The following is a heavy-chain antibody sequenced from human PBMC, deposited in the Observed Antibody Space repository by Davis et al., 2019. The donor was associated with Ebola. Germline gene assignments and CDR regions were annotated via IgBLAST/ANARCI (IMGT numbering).Heavy chain of an antibody. CDR3: ARARTSSFTYDAFDI. Sequence: GESLKISCAASGFTFSSYAMHWVRQAPGKGLEWVAVISYDGSNKYYADSVKGRFTISRDNSKNTLYLQMNSLRAEDTAVYYCARARTSSFTYDAFDIWGQGTMVTVSS. CDR1: GFTFSSYA. D-gene: IGHD2-2*02. CDR2: ISYDGSNK. V-gene: IGHV3-30-3*01. J-gene: IGHJ3*02.